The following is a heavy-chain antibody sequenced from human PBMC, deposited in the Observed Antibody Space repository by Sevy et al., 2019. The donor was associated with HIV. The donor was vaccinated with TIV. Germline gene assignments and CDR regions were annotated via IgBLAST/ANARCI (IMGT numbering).Heavy chain of an antibody. CDR3: ARGFCSGGSCYPYYFDY. CDR2: IWYDGSNK. J-gene: IGHJ4*02. Sequence: GGYLRLSCAASAFTFSRYDMHWVRQAPGKGLEWVALIWYDGSNKYYADSVKGRFTISRDNSKNTLYLHMNSLRVEDTAVYYCARGFCSGGSCYPYYFDYWGQGTLVTVSS. V-gene: IGHV3-33*01. CDR1: AFTFSRYD. D-gene: IGHD2-15*01.